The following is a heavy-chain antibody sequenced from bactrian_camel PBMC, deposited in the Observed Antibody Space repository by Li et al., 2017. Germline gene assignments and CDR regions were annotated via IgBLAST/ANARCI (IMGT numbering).Heavy chain of an antibody. J-gene: IGHJ4*01. CDR2: IYTGGGST. CDR3: ASRRLGYCSGDYWY. D-gene: IGHD1*01. V-gene: IGHV3S1*01. Sequence: HVQLVESGGGSVQAGGSLRLSCAASGYTYSSYCMGWFRQAPGKEREGVAAIYTGGGSTYYADSVKGRFTISQDNAKNTLYLQMNALKPEDTGMYYCASRRLGYCSGDYWYWGQGTQVTVS. CDR1: GYTYSSYC.